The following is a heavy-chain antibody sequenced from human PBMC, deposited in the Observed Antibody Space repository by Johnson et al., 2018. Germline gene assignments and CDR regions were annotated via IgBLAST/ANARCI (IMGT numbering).Heavy chain of an antibody. V-gene: IGHV3-48*02. CDR2: ITPGSGAI. J-gene: IGHJ3*02. CDR3: VRDQYYAFDI. Sequence: EVQLVESGGGLVQXGGSLRLSCAASGFTFNTYSMNWVRQAPGKGLEWVSYITPGSGAIFYAASVKGRFTISRDNAKDSLYLQMNSLRDEDTAVYYCVRDQYYAFDIWGQGTMVTVSS. CDR1: GFTFNTYS. D-gene: IGHD3-10*01.